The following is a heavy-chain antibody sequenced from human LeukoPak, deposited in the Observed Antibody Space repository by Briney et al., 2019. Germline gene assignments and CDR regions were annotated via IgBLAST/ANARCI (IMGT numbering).Heavy chain of an antibody. V-gene: IGHV1-69*02. Sequence: ASVKVSCKASGGTFSSYTISWVRQAPGQGLERMGRIIPILGIANYAQKFQGRVTITADKSTSTAYMELSSLRSADTAVYYCARNTYYYDSSGYYYEVFDYWGQGTLVTVSS. CDR1: GGTFSSYT. CDR3: ARNTYYYDSSGYYYEVFDY. D-gene: IGHD3-22*01. CDR2: IIPILGIA. J-gene: IGHJ4*02.